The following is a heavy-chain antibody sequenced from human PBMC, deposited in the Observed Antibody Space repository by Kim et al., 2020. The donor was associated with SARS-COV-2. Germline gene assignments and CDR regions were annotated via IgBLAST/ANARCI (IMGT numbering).Heavy chain of an antibody. CDR3: ARLYYYGSGSYSFDY. J-gene: IGHJ4*02. V-gene: IGHV3-21*01. Sequence: DSVKGRFTISRDNAKNSLYLQMNSLRAEDMAVYYCARLYYYGSGSYSFDYWGQGTLVTVSS. D-gene: IGHD3-10*01.